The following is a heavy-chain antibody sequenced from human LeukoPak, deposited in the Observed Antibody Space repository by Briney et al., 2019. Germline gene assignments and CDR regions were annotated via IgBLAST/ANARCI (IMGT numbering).Heavy chain of an antibody. Sequence: GSLRLSCAASGFTFSSYSMNWVRQAPGKGLEWVSSISSSSSYIYYADSVKGRFTISRDNSKNTLYLQMNSLRAEDTAVYYCAKEGGSGWYGPFDYWGQGTLVTVSS. CDR3: AKEGGSGWYGPFDY. D-gene: IGHD6-19*01. J-gene: IGHJ4*02. V-gene: IGHV3-21*01. CDR2: ISSSSSYI. CDR1: GFTFSSYS.